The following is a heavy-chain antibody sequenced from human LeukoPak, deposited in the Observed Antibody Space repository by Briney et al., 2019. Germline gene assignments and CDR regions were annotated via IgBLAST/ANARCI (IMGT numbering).Heavy chain of an antibody. J-gene: IGHJ3*02. Sequence: SQTLSLTCTVSGGSISSSDYYWSWIRQPPGKGLEWIGYIYYSGSTYYNPSPKSRVTISVDTSKNQFSLKLSSVTAADTAVYYCARGPFDAFDIWGQGTMVTVSS. CDR1: GGSISSSDYY. CDR3: ARGPFDAFDI. V-gene: IGHV4-30-4*01. CDR2: IYYSGST.